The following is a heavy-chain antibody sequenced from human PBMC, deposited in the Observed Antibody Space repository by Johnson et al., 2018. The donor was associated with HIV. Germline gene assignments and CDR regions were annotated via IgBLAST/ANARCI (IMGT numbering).Heavy chain of an antibody. CDR3: AKVALTTVTTPGRDAFDI. CDR1: GFTFSSYA. CDR2: ISYDGSDK. Sequence: QVQLVESGGGVVQPGRSLRLSCAASGFTFSSYAMHWVRQAPAKGLEWVAVISYDGSDKYYAASVKGRFTISRDNSKNTLYLQMNSLRAEDTAVYYCAKVALTTVTTPGRDAFDIWGPGTMVTVSS. D-gene: IGHD4-17*01. V-gene: IGHV3-30*04. J-gene: IGHJ3*02.